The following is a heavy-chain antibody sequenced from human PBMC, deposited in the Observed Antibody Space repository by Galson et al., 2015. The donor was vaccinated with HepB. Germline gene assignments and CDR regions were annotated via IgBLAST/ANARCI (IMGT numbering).Heavy chain of an antibody. CDR2: MFHSGSS. CDR3: SREGPSGIDDY. V-gene: IGHV4-59*03. CDR1: GDSINTYS. Sequence: LSLTCTVSGDSINTYSWNWIRQPPGKGLEWVGSMFHSGSSTYNPSLKSRVSMSLFTSKNEFSLELRSVTAADTAVYYCSREGPSGIDDYWGQGTLVTVSS. J-gene: IGHJ4*02. D-gene: IGHD3-10*01.